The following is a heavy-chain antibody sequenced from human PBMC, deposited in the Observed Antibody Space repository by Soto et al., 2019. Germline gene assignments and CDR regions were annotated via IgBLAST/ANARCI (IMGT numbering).Heavy chain of an antibody. CDR1: GYTFTSYG. CDR2: ISGYHGNT. J-gene: IGHJ5*02. Sequence: QVQLVQSGAEVKKPGASVRVSCKASGYTFTSYGISWVRQAPGQGLEWMGWISGYHGNTNYAQKLPGRVTMTKDTSTSTANMELRNLRSDDTAVYYCARGYCSGGSCYTGWFDPWGQGNLVTGSS. CDR3: ARGYCSGGSCYTGWFDP. V-gene: IGHV1-18*01. D-gene: IGHD2-15*01.